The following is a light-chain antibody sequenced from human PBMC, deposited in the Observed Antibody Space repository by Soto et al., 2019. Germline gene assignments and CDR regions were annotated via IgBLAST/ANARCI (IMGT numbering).Light chain of an antibody. J-gene: IGLJ1*01. CDR2: DVS. V-gene: IGLV2-11*01. CDR3: CSYTSSSTLYV. CDR1: SSDVGAYDY. Sequence: QSALTQPRSLSGSPGQSVTISCTGTSSDVGAYDYVSWYQQYPGKAPKLMIYDVSKRPSGVPDRFSGSKSGNTASLTISGLQAEDEADYYCCSYTSSSTLYVFGTGTKLTVL.